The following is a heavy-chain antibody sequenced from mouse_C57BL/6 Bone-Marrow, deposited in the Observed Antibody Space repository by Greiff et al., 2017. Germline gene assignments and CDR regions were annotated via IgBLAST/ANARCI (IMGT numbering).Heavy chain of an antibody. CDR3: AREIYYYRWDAMDY. V-gene: IGHV1-72*01. CDR1: GYTFTSYW. CDR2: IDPNSGGT. D-gene: IGHD1-1*01. J-gene: IGHJ4*01. Sequence: QVQLKQPGAELVKPGASVKLSCKASGYTFTSYWMHWVKQRPGRGLEWIGRIDPNSGGTKYNEKFKSKATLTVDKPSSTAYMQLNSLTSEDSAVYYCAREIYYYRWDAMDYWGQGTSVTVSS.